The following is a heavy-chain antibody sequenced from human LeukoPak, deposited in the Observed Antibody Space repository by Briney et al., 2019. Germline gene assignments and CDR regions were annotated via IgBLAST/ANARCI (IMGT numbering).Heavy chain of an antibody. CDR2: YSGGST. V-gene: IGHV3-53*01. Sequence: YSGGSTYYADSVKGRFTISRDNSKNTLYLQMNSLRAEDTAVYYCARAKGPGRSGDGYTDFDYWGRGTLVTVSS. J-gene: IGHJ4*02. D-gene: IGHD5-24*01. CDR3: ARAKGPGRSGDGYTDFDY.